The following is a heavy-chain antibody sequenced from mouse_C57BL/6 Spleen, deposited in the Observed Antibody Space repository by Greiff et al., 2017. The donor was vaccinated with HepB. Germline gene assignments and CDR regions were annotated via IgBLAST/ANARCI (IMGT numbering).Heavy chain of an antibody. CDR1: GYSFTDYN. J-gene: IGHJ4*01. V-gene: IGHV1-39*01. D-gene: IGHD2-4*01. CDR2: INPNYGTT. Sequence: VQLKQSGPELVKPGASVKISCKASGYSFTDYNMNWVKQSNGKSLEWIGVINPNYGTTSYNQKFKGKATLTVDQSSSTAYMQLNSLTSEDSAVYYCARSHKYYDYDGVYAMDYWGQGTSVTVSS. CDR3: ARSHKYYDYDGVYAMDY.